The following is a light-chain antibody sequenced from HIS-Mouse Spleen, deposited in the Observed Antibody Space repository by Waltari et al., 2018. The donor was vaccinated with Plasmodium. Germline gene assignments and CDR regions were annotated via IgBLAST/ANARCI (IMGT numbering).Light chain of an antibody. CDR3: YSTDSSGNHRV. CDR1: ALPKKS. V-gene: IGLV3-10*01. Sequence: SYELTQPPSVSVSPGQTARIPCSGIALPKKSAYWYQQKSGQAPVLVIYEDSKRPSGIPERFSGSSSGTMATLTISGAQVEDEADYYCYSTDSSGNHRVFGGGTKLTVL. CDR2: EDS. J-gene: IGLJ3*02.